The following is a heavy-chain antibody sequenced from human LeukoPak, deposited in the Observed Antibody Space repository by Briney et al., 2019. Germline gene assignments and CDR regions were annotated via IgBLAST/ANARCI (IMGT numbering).Heavy chain of an antibody. V-gene: IGHV3-30*02. CDR3: AKGDIVVVPAAI. Sequence: PGGSLRLSCAASGFNFSDYHMNWIRQAPGKGLEWVAFIRYDGSNKYYADSVKGRFTISRDNSKNTLYLQMNSLRAEDTAVYYCAKGDIVVVPAAIWGQGTLVTVSS. CDR2: IRYDGSNK. CDR1: GFNFSDYH. J-gene: IGHJ4*02. D-gene: IGHD2-2*01.